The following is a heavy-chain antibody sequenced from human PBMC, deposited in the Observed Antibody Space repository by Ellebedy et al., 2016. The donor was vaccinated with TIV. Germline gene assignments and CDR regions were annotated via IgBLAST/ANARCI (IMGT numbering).Heavy chain of an antibody. CDR1: GYSFTSYW. CDR2: IYPGDSDT. Sequence: GGSLRLXXKGSGYSFTSYWIGWVRQMPGKGLEWMGIIYPGDSDTRYSPSFQGQVTISADKSISTAYLQWSSLKASDTAMYYCARHETSGDPHWGPGTLVTVSS. CDR3: ARHETSGDPH. D-gene: IGHD4-17*01. J-gene: IGHJ4*02. V-gene: IGHV5-51*01.